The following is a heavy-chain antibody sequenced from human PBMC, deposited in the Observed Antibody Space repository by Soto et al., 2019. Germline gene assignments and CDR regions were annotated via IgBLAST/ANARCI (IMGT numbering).Heavy chain of an antibody. V-gene: IGHV3-21*01. D-gene: IGHD6-6*01. Sequence: PGGSLRLSCAASGFTFSSYSMNWVRQAPGKGLEWVSSISSSSSYIYYADSVKGRFTISRDNAKNSLYLQMNSLRAEDTAVYYCARRGIAARHDYYYYYMDVWGKGTTVTVSS. CDR3: ARRGIAARHDYYYYYMDV. CDR2: ISSSSSYI. J-gene: IGHJ6*03. CDR1: GFTFSSYS.